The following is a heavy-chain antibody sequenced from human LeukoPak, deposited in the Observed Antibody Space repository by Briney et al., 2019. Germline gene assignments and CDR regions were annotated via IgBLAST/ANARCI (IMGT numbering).Heavy chain of an antibody. D-gene: IGHD1-1*01. V-gene: IGHV4-39*02. J-gene: IGHJ4*02. CDR1: GGSISSSSYY. CDR3: ARLEEGTPDY. Sequence: SETLSLTCTVSGGSISSSSYYWGWIRQPPGKGLEWIGSIYYSGSTYYNPSLKSRVTISGDTSKNHFSLKLSSVTAPDTAVYYCARLEEGTPDYWGQGTLVTVSS. CDR2: IYYSGST.